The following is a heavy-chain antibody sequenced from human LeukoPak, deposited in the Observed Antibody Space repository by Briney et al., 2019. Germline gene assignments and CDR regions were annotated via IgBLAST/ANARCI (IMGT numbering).Heavy chain of an antibody. V-gene: IGHV1-2*02. CDR3: ARKTSSSWYDY. J-gene: IGHJ4*02. D-gene: IGHD6-13*01. Sequence: ASVKVSCKASGYXFTGYYIHWVRQAPGQGLEWMGWINPNSGGTNYAQKFQGRVTMTRDTSISTAYMELSRLRSDDTAVYYCARKTSSSWYDYWGQGTLVTVSS. CDR2: INPNSGGT. CDR1: GYXFTGYY.